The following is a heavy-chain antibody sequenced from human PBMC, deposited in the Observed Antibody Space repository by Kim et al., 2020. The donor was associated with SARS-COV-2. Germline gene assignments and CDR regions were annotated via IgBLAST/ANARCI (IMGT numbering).Heavy chain of an antibody. CDR2: IYYSGST. CDR3: ARDNLPIAGTTEFDY. Sequence: SETLSLTCTVSGGSVSSGSYYWSWIRQPPGKGLEWIGYIYYSGSTNYNPSLKSRVTISVDTSKNQFSLKLSSVTAADTAVYYCARDNLPIAGTTEFDYWGQGTLVTVSS. V-gene: IGHV4-61*01. J-gene: IGHJ4*02. CDR1: GGSVSSGSYY. D-gene: IGHD1-7*01.